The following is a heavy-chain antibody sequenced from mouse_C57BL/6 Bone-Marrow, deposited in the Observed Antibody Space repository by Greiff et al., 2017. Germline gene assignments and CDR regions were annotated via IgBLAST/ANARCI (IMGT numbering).Heavy chain of an antibody. D-gene: IGHD2-4*01. CDR2: ISYDGSN. CDR3: ARRGLRPYWYFDV. J-gene: IGHJ1*03. CDR1: GYSITSGYY. Sequence: EVKLEESGPGLVKPSQSLSLTCSVTGYSITSGYYWNWIRQFPGNKLEWMGYISYDGSNNYNPSLKNRISITRDTSKNQFFLKLNSVTTEDTATYYGARRGLRPYWYFDVWGTGTTVTVSS. V-gene: IGHV3-6*01.